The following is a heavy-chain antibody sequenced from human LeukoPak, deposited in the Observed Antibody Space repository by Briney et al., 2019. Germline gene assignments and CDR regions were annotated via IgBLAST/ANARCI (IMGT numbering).Heavy chain of an antibody. J-gene: IGHJ4*02. CDR1: GGSISNYY. V-gene: IGHV4-59*01. Sequence: PSETLSLTCTVSGGSISNYYWSRIRQPPGKGLEWIGYIYYSGNTNYNPSLKSRVTISVDTSKNQFSLKLSSVTAADTAVYYCVRENYSSGWYGIIDYWGQGTLVTVSS. CDR3: VRENYSSGWYGIIDY. CDR2: IYYSGNT. D-gene: IGHD6-19*01.